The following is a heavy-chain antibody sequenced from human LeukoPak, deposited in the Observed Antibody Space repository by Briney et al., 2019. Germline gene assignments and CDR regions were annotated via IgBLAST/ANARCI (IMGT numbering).Heavy chain of an antibody. J-gene: IGHJ6*02. V-gene: IGHV3-7*01. D-gene: IGHD1-1*01. Sequence: GGSLRLSCAASEFMFSDYWMSWVRQAPGKGPEWVASINKDGSEEYYADSVKGRFTVSRDNAKNSLFLQMNNLRVEDTAVYYCATYDNWVAGDVWGQGTTVSVSS. CDR2: INKDGSEE. CDR3: ATYDNWVAGDV. CDR1: EFMFSDYW.